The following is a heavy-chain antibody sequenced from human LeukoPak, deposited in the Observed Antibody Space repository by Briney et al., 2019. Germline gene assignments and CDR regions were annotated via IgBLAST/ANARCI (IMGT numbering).Heavy chain of an antibody. CDR1: GYIYTSYW. Sequence: GESLKISCNSSGYIYTSYWIGWVRQMPGKGLEWMGIIYPGDSDTRYSPSFQGQVTISADKSISTAYLQWSSLKASDTAMYYCARPHSSGWRAPFDYWGQGTLVTVSS. J-gene: IGHJ4*02. D-gene: IGHD6-19*01. V-gene: IGHV5-51*01. CDR2: IYPGDSDT. CDR3: ARPHSSGWRAPFDY.